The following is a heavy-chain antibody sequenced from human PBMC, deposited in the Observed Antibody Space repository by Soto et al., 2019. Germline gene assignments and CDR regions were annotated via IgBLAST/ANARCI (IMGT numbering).Heavy chain of an antibody. CDR3: ARGHSSGSRAGLGMDV. Sequence: GASVKVSCKASGYTFTSYGISWVRQAPGQGLEWMGWISAYNGNTNYAQKLQGRVTMTTDTSTSTAYMELRSLRSDDTAVYYCARGHSSGSRAGLGMDVWGPGTTVNVSS. D-gene: IGHD3-10*01. CDR2: ISAYNGNT. J-gene: IGHJ6*02. CDR1: GYTFTSYG. V-gene: IGHV1-18*01.